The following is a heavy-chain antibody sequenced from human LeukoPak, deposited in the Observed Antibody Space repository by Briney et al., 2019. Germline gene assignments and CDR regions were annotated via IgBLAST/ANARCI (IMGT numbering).Heavy chain of an antibody. V-gene: IGHV1-18*01. Sequence: ASVKVSCKASGYTFTSYGISWVRQAPGQGLEWMGWISAYNGNTNYAQKLQGRVPMTTDTSTSTAYMELSSLRSEDTAVYYCARSSSILWRIDYWGQGTLVTVSS. CDR1: GYTFTSYG. J-gene: IGHJ4*02. D-gene: IGHD2-21*01. CDR2: ISAYNGNT. CDR3: ARSSSILWRIDY.